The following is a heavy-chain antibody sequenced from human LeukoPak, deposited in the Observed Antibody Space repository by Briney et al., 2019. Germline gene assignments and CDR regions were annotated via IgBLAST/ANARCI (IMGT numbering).Heavy chain of an antibody. CDR1: GFTFEDFA. D-gene: IGHD2-15*01. Sequence: PGGSLRLSCAASGFTFEDFAMHWVRQVQGRGLEWVAGITWNSGTLDYADSLQGRFTISRDNSDNRVSLQMDSLRAEDTAVYFCAKDTTAWWYHRAYMNVWGKGTTVTVSS. CDR2: ITWNSGTL. V-gene: IGHV3-9*01. J-gene: IGHJ6*03. CDR3: AKDTTAWWYHRAYMNV.